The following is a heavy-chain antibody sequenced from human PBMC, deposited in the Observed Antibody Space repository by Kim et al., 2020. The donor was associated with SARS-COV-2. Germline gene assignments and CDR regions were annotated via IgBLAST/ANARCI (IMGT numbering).Heavy chain of an antibody. CDR1: GGSISSYY. J-gene: IGHJ4*02. CDR2: IYYSGST. D-gene: IGHD2-2*01. Sequence: SETLSLTCTVSGGSISSYYWSWIRQPPGKGLEWIGYIYYSGSTNYNPSLKSRVTISVDTSKNQFSLKLSSVTAADTAVYYCARLLVVPSASAKVYFDYWGQGTLVTVSS. V-gene: IGHV4-59*08. CDR3: ARLLVVPSASAKVYFDY.